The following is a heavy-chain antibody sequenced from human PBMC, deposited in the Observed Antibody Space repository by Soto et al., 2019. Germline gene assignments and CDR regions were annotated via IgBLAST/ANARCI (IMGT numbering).Heavy chain of an antibody. CDR1: GGSFSGYY. Sequence: PSETLSLTCAVYGGSFSGYYWSWIRQPPGKGLEWIGEINHSGSTNYNPSLKSRVTISVDTSKNQFSLKPSSVTAADTAVYYCASVNSSGWSSAGLHDYWAREPWSPSPQ. CDR3: ASVNSSGWSSAGLHDY. V-gene: IGHV4-34*01. J-gene: IGHJ4*02. CDR2: INHSGST. D-gene: IGHD6-19*01.